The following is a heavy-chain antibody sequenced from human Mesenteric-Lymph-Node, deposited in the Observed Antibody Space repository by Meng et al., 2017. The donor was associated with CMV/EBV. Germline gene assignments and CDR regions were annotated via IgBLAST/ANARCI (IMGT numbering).Heavy chain of an antibody. D-gene: IGHD6-13*01. J-gene: IGHJ5*02. CDR3: ARVAAGLFDP. CDR1: GFTVSSYW. CDR2: IKQDGSEN. Sequence: LSCAASGFTVSSYWMSWVRQAPGKGLEWVANIKQDGSENYYVDSVKGRFTISRDNAKNSLYLQMNSLRAEDTAMYYCARVAAGLFDPWGQGTLVTVSS. V-gene: IGHV3-7*04.